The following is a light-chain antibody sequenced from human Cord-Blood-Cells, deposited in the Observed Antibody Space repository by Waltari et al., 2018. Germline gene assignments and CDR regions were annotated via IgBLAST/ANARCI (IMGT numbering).Light chain of an antibody. CDR2: EGS. CDR1: SSDVGSYNL. V-gene: IGLV2-23*01. Sequence: QSALTQPASVSGSPGQSITISCTGTSSDVGSYNLVSWYQQHPGKAPKLMIYEGSKRPSGVSKRFSVSKSGNAASLTISGLQAEDEADYYCFSYAGSSTYVFGTGTKVTVL. CDR3: FSYAGSSTYV. J-gene: IGLJ1*01.